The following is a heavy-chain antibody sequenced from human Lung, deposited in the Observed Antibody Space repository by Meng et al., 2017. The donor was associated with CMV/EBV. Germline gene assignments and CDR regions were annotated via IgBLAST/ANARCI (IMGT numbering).Heavy chain of an antibody. D-gene: IGHD6-13*01. CDR1: EFTFSNYA. J-gene: IGHJ4*02. CDR3: AKAFSASWYREYYDY. V-gene: IGHV3-23*01. CDR2: ITASGGST. Sequence: CAASEFTFSNYAMSWVRQAPGRGLEWVSAITASGGSTYYTDSVKGRFTVSRDNSKNTLYLQMNNLRAEDTAVFYCAKAFSASWYREYYDYWGQGEXVNGAS.